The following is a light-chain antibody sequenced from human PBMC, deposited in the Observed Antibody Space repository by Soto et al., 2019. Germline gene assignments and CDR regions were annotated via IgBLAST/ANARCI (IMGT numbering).Light chain of an antibody. V-gene: IGLV1-40*01. J-gene: IGLJ1*01. CDR2: GKS. CDR3: QSYDSRLTGYV. Sequence: QSALTQPSSVSGAPGQRVTISCTGSSSNIGAGYDVHWYQQVPGTAPKLLIYGKSNRPSGVPDRFSGSKSGTSASLAITGLQAEDEADYYCQSYDSRLTGYVFGTGTKVTV. CDR1: SSNIGAGYD.